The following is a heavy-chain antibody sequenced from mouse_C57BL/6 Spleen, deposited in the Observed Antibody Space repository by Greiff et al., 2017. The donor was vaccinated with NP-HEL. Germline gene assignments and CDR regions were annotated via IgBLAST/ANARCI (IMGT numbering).Heavy chain of an antibody. CDR2: ISDGGSYT. V-gene: IGHV5-4*01. D-gene: IGHD1-1*01. CDR3: ARDTTVVAHWYFDV. Sequence: DVKLVESGGGLVKPGGCLKLSCAASGFTFSSYAMSWVRQTPEKRLEWVATISDGGSYTYYPDNVKGRFTISRDNAKNNLYLQMSHLKSEDTAMYYCARDTTVVAHWYFDVWGTGTTVTVSS. J-gene: IGHJ1*03. CDR1: GFTFSSYA.